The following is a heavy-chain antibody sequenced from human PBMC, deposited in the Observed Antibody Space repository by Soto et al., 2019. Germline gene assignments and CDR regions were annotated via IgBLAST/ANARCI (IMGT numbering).Heavy chain of an antibody. Sequence: EVQLVESGGPLVQPGGSLRLSCVVSGFTFSRYEMNWVRQAPGKGLEWVSYISSSGGTVHYADSVKGRFTISRDNAKNSLYLHMNSLRVEDTALYYCARDLPNWFDPWGQGTLVTVSS. CDR1: GFTFSRYE. V-gene: IGHV3-48*03. J-gene: IGHJ5*02. CDR3: ARDLPNWFDP. CDR2: ISSSGGTV.